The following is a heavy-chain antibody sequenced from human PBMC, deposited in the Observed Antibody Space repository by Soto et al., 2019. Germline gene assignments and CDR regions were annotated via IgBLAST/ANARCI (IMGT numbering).Heavy chain of an antibody. V-gene: IGHV4-31*03. J-gene: IGHJ5*02. CDR1: GGSSISGGYY. D-gene: IGHD5-12*01. CDR2: IYYSGST. Sequence: TLSLTCTVSGGSSISGGYYWSWIRQHPGKGLEWIGYIYYSGSTYYNPSLKSRVTISVDTSKNQSSLKLSSVTAADTAVYYCASATGWLQGNWFDPWGQGTLVTVSS. CDR3: ASATGWLQGNWFDP.